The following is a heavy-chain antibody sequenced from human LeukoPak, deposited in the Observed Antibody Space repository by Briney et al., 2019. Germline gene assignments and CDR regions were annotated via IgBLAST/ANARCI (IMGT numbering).Heavy chain of an antibody. V-gene: IGHV7-4-1*02. J-gene: IGHJ4*02. D-gene: IGHD6-19*01. CDR1: GYTFTSYA. Sequence: ASVKVSCKASGYTFTSYAMNWVRQAPGQGLEWMGWINTNTGNTTYAQGFTGRFVFSLDTSVSTAYLQISSLKAEDTAVYYCARDPAYLQGSGWYFDYWGQGTLVTVSS. CDR2: INTNTGNT. CDR3: ARDPAYLQGSGWYFDY.